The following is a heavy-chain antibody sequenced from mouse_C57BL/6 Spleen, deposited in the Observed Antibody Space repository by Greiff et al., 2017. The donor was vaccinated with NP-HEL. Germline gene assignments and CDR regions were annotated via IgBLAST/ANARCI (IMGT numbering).Heavy chain of an antibody. J-gene: IGHJ4*01. CDR3: ARPPLILRAGDY. Sequence: VQLQQSGAELVKPGASVKLSCKASGYTFTSYWMHWVKQRPGQGLEWIGMIHPISGSTNYNEKFKSKATLTVDKSSSTAYMQLISMTPEEFAVYHCARPPLILRAGDYWGQGTSVTVSS. D-gene: IGHD1-1*01. CDR2: IHPISGST. V-gene: IGHV1-64*01. CDR1: GYTFTSYW.